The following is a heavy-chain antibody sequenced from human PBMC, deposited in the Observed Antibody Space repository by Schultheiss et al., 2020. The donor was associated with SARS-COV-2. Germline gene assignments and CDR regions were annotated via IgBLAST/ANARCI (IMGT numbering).Heavy chain of an antibody. CDR2: INHFGST. D-gene: IGHD2-21*02. J-gene: IGHJ4*02. CDR1: GYSISNGYC. CDR3: ASPRDESDY. V-gene: IGHV4-38-2*02. Sequence: SETLSLTCTVSGYSISNGYCWGWIRQPPGKGLEWIGNINHFGSTYYNPSLKSRVTISVDTSKNQFSLKLSSVTAADTAVYYCASPRDESDYWGQGTLVTVSS.